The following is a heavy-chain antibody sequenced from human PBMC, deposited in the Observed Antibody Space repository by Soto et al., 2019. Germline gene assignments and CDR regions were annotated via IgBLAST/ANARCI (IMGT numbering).Heavy chain of an antibody. CDR2: ISGSGGST. CDR3: AKPITMVRGVIIRDGMDV. Sequence: GGSLRLSCAASGFTFSSYAMSWVRQAPGKGLEWVSAISGSGGSTYYADSVKGRFTISRDNSKNTLYLQMNSLRAEDTAVYYCAKPITMVRGVIIRDGMDVWGQGTTVTVS. J-gene: IGHJ6*02. V-gene: IGHV3-23*01. CDR1: GFTFSSYA. D-gene: IGHD3-10*01.